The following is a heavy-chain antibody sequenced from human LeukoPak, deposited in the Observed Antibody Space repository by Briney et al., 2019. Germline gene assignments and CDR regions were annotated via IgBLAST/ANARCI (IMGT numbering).Heavy chain of an antibody. D-gene: IGHD3-3*01. CDR3: ARPEDYDFWSGYYGAFDI. J-gene: IGHJ3*02. Sequence: PSETLSLTCTVSNDSIKDYYWNWIRQPPGKGLEWIGFISNSGSTNYNPSLKSRVTISIDTSKRQFSLKLSSVTAADTAVYYCARPEDYDFWSGYYGAFDIWGQGTMVTVSS. CDR2: ISNSGST. CDR1: NDSIKDYY. V-gene: IGHV4-59*01.